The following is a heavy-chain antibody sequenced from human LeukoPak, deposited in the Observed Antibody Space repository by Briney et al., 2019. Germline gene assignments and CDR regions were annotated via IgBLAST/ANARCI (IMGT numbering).Heavy chain of an antibody. D-gene: IGHD2-2*01. CDR1: GITFSSYA. Sequence: PGASLRLSCAASGITFSSYAMSWVRQAPGKGLEWVSGISGSGGSTYYADSVKGRFTISRDNSKNTLYLQMNSLRAKDTAVYYCAKWGIVVVPAASVWGQGTTVTVSS. V-gene: IGHV3-23*01. CDR3: AKWGIVVVPAASV. J-gene: IGHJ6*02. CDR2: ISGSGGST.